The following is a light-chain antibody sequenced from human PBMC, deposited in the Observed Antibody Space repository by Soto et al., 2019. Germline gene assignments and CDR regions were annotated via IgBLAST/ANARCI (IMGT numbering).Light chain of an antibody. J-gene: IGKJ1*01. CDR1: LSVVSNS. CDR3: HQYSTSQWT. Sequence: EIVLTQSPGTLSLSPGERATLSCRASLSVVSNSLAWYQQKPGQAPRLLIYDASTRATGIPARFSGGGSGTGFTLTIGRLEPEEFAVYYCHQYSTSQWTFGQGTKVELK. CDR2: DAS. V-gene: IGKV3-20*01.